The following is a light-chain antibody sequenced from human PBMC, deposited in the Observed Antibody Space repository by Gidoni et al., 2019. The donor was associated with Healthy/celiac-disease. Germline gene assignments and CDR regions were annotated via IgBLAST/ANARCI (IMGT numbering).Light chain of an antibody. Sequence: DIVMTQSPLSLPVTPGEPASISCRSSQSLLQSNGYNYLDWYLQKPGQSPQLLIYLGSNRASGVPDRFSGSGSGTDFTLKSSRVEAEDVGVYYCMQALQTPLTFGGGTKVEIK. CDR1: QSLLQSNGYNY. CDR3: MQALQTPLT. CDR2: LGS. V-gene: IGKV2-28*01. J-gene: IGKJ4*01.